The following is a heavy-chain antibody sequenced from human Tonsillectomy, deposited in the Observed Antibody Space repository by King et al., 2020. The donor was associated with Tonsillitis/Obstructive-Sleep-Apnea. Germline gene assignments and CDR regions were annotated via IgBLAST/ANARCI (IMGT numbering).Heavy chain of an antibody. J-gene: IGHJ6*03. D-gene: IGHD2-2*02. V-gene: IGHV4-34*01. Sequence: VQLQQWGAGLLKPSETLSLTCAVYGGSFSGYYWSWLRQPPGKGLEWIGEINHSGSTNYNPSLKSRVTISVDTSKNQFSLKLSSVTAADTAVYYCALGVPAAIQHYYYYYMDVWGKGTTVTVSS. CDR3: ALGVPAAIQHYYYYYMDV. CDR2: INHSGST. CDR1: GGSFSGYY.